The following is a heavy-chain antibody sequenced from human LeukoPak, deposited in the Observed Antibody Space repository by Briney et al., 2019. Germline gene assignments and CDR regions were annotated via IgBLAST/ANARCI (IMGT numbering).Heavy chain of an antibody. CDR1: GFTFSSYW. CDR3: ARDGYNPYYYDYYMDV. V-gene: IGHV3-7*01. D-gene: IGHD5-24*01. J-gene: IGHJ6*03. Sequence: PGGSLRLSCAASGFTFSSYWMSWVRQAPGRGLEWVANIKQDGSEKNYADSVKGRFTISRDNAKNSLYLQMNSLRAEDTAVYYCARDGYNPYYYDYYMDVWGKGTTVTVSS. CDR2: IKQDGSEK.